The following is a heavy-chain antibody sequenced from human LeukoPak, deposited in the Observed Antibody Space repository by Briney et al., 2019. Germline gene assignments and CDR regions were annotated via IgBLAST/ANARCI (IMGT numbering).Heavy chain of an antibody. CDR3: ARVQYSGGGFDP. V-gene: IGHV4-61*02. CDR2: IYTSGST. CDR1: GGYISSGSYY. Sequence: PSETLSLTCTVSGGYISSGSYYWSWSRQPAGNGLEWIGRIYTSGSTNYNPSLKSRVTISVDRSKNQFSLKLSSVTAADTAVYYCARVQYSGGGFDPWGQGTLVTVSS. D-gene: IGHD2-21*01. J-gene: IGHJ5*02.